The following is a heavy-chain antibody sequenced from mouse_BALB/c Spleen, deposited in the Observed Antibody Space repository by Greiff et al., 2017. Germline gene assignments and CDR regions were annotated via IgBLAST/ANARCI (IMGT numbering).Heavy chain of an antibody. J-gene: IGHJ4*01. CDR2: IDPANGNT. CDR3: ASYYYGSSPLYCYAMDY. V-gene: IGHV14-3*02. CDR1: GFNIKDTY. D-gene: IGHD1-1*01. Sequence: EVQLQQSGAELVKPGASVKLSCTASGFNIKDTYMHWVKQRPEQGLEWIGRIDPANGNTKYDPKFQGKATITADTSSNTAYLQLSSLTSEDTAVYYCASYYYGSSPLYCYAMDYWGQGTSVTVSS.